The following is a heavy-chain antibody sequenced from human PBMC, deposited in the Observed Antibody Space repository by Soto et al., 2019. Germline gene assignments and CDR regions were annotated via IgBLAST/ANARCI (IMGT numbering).Heavy chain of an antibody. CDR1: GFTFSSYG. CDR3: AKDRIQLGSPPLGY. V-gene: IGHV3-30*18. Sequence: QVQLVESGGGVVQPGRSLRLSCAASGFTFSSYGMHWVRQAPGKGLEWVAVISYDGSNKYYADSVKGRFTISRDNSKNTLYLQMNSLRAEDTAVYYCAKDRIQLGSPPLGYWGQGTLVTVSS. CDR2: ISYDGSNK. J-gene: IGHJ4*02. D-gene: IGHD5-18*01.